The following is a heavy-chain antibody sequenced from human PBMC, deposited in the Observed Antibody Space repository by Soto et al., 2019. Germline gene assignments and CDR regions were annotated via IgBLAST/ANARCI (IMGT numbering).Heavy chain of an antibody. CDR2: ISGSGGST. J-gene: IGHJ4*02. D-gene: IGHD6-13*01. Sequence: GSLRLSCAASGFTFSSYAMSWVRQAPGKGLEWVSAISGSGGSTYYADSVKGRFTISRDNSKNTLYLQMNSLRAEDTAVYYCAKDYFPYSSSWYYFDYWGQGTLVTVSS. CDR1: GFTFSSYA. V-gene: IGHV3-23*01. CDR3: AKDYFPYSSSWYYFDY.